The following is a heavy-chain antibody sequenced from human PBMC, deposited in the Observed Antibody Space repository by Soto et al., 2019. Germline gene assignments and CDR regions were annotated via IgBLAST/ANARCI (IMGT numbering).Heavy chain of an antibody. J-gene: IGHJ3*02. CDR2: INSDGSST. V-gene: IGHV3-74*01. CDR1: GFTFSSYW. Sequence: GGSLRLSCAASGFTFSSYWMHWVRQAPGKGLVWVSRINSDGSSTSYADSVKGRFTISRDNAKNTLYLQMNSLRAEDTAVYYCAREGIVVVTAIDAFDIWGQGTMVTVSS. D-gene: IGHD2-21*02. CDR3: AREGIVVVTAIDAFDI.